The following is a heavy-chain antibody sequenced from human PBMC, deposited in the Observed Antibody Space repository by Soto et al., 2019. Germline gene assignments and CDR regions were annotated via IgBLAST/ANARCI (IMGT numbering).Heavy chain of an antibody. CDR2: VYSGGGT. V-gene: IGHV4-39*02. D-gene: IGHD2-8*02. CDR3: ARDKITGLFDY. Sequence: SETLSLTCTVFGGSISTLNDYWGWIRQPPGKGLEWIGSVYSGGGTYYNPSLQSRVAISVDTSQNQFSLKVNSVTAADTAVYYCARDKITGLFDYWGQGTLVTVSS. CDR1: GGSISTLNDY. J-gene: IGHJ4*02.